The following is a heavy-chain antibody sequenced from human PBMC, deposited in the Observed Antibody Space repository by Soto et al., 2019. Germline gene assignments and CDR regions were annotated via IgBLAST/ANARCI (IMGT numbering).Heavy chain of an antibody. CDR3: AKNGRVFGQWLLPYYFDY. J-gene: IGHJ4*02. Sequence: GGSLRLSCAASGFTFSSYGMHWVRQAPGKGLEWVAVISYDGSNKYYADSVKGRFTISRDNSKNTLYLQMNSLRAEDTAVYYCAKNGRVFGQWLLPYYFDYRGQGTLVTVSS. V-gene: IGHV3-30*18. CDR2: ISYDGSNK. D-gene: IGHD3-22*01. CDR1: GFTFSSYG.